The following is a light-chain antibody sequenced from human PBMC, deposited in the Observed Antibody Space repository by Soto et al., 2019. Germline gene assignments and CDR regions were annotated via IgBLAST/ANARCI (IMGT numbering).Light chain of an antibody. CDR1: SSDVGGYNY. J-gene: IGLJ1*01. CDR3: SSYTSSSPYV. V-gene: IGLV2-14*01. Sequence: QSALTQPASVSGSPGQSITISCTGTSSDVGGYNYVSWYQQHPGKAPKLVIYDVSNRPSGVSNRFSGSKSGNTASLTIPGLQAEDEADYHCSSYTSSSPYVFGTGTKLTVL. CDR2: DVS.